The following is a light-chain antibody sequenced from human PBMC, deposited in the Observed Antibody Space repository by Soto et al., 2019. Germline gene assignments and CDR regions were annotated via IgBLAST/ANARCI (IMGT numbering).Light chain of an antibody. J-gene: IGLJ1*01. CDR3: SSYTSSSTPYV. Sequence: QSALTQPASGSGSPGQSITISCTGTSSDVGGYNYVSWYQQHPVKAPKLMIYDVTNRPSGVSDRFSGSKSGNTASLTISGLQAEDEADYYCSSYTSSSTPYVFGTGTKVT. V-gene: IGLV2-14*01. CDR2: DVT. CDR1: SSDVGGYNY.